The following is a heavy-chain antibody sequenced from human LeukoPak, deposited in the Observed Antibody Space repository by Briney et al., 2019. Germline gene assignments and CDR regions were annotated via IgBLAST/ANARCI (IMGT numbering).Heavy chain of an antibody. CDR3: ARGYDY. J-gene: IGHJ4*02. CDR2: INYSGST. D-gene: IGHD3-22*01. V-gene: IGHV4-39*01. CDR1: GGSIIGSTSY. Sequence: SETLCLTCTVPGGSIIGSTSYWGWIRQPPGKGLDWIGIINYSGSTYYNPSLRSRVTISVDTSKNQFSLKLNSVTASDTAVYYCARGYDYWGQGTLVTVSS.